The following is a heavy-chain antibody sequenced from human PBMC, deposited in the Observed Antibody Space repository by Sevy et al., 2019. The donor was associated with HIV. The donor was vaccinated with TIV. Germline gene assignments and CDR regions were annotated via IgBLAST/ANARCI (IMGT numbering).Heavy chain of an antibody. CDR1: GFTFSDYY. Sequence: GGSLRLSCAASGFTFSDYYMSWIRQAPGKGLECVSYISSSGSTIYYADSVKGRFTISRDNAKNSLYLQMNSLRAEDTAVYYCARDLDIVVVPAAHRYYYGMDVWGQGTTVTVSS. CDR3: ARDLDIVVVPAAHRYYYGMDV. J-gene: IGHJ6*02. V-gene: IGHV3-11*01. CDR2: ISSSGSTI. D-gene: IGHD2-2*01.